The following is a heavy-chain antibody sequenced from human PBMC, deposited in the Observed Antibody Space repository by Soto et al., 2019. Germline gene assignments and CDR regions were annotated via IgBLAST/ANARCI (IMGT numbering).Heavy chain of an antibody. CDR2: ISYDGSNT. J-gene: IGHJ6*02. Sequence: QVQLVESGGGVVQPGRSLRLSCAASGFTFSSYAMHWVRQAPGKGLEWVAGISYDGSNTYYADSVKGRFTISRDNSKNTLYLQMNSLRAEDTAVYYCARDQLRFLEWLSHRHYYYGMDVWGQGTTVTVSS. V-gene: IGHV3-30-3*01. CDR1: GFTFSSYA. D-gene: IGHD3-3*01. CDR3: ARDQLRFLEWLSHRHYYYGMDV.